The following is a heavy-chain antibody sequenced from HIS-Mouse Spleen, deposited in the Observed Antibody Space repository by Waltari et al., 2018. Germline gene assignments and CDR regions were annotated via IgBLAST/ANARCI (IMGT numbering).Heavy chain of an antibody. CDR3: AREIPYSSSWYDWYFDL. CDR2: IYYSGRT. Sequence: QLQLQESGPGLVKPSETLSLTCTVSGGSISSSSYYWGWIRRPPGKGLEWIGSIYYSGRTSYNPSLKIRVTISVDTSKNQFSLKLSSVPAADTAVYYCAREIPYSSSWYDWYFDLWGRGTLVTVSS. J-gene: IGHJ2*01. D-gene: IGHD6-13*01. V-gene: IGHV4-39*07. CDR1: GGSISSSSYY.